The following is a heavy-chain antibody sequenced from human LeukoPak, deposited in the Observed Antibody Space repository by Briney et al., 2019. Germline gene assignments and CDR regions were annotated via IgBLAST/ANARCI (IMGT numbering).Heavy chain of an antibody. V-gene: IGHV3-23*01. Sequence: GGSLRLSCAASGLTFSSYAMSWVRQAPGKGLEWVSAISGSGGSTYYADSVKGRFTISRDNSKNTLYLQMNSLRAEDTAVYYCAKDRAAAGWEFDYWGQGTLVTVSS. CDR2: ISGSGGST. J-gene: IGHJ4*02. D-gene: IGHD6-13*01. CDR3: AKDRAAAGWEFDY. CDR1: GLTFSSYA.